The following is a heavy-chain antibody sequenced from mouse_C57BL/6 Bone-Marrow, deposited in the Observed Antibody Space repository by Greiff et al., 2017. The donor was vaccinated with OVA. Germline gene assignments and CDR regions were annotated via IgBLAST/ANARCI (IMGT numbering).Heavy chain of an antibody. CDR1: GFSLTSYG. CDR2: IWRGGST. V-gene: IGHV2-5*01. D-gene: IGHD2-3*01. Sequence: VKLQESGPGLVQPSQSLSITCTVSGFSLTSYGVHWVRQSPGKGLEWLGVIWRGGSTDYNEAFMSRLSITKDNSKSQVFFKMNSLQADDTAIYYCANPYDGYYGFAYWGQGTLVTVSA. CDR3: ANPYDGYYGFAY. J-gene: IGHJ3*01.